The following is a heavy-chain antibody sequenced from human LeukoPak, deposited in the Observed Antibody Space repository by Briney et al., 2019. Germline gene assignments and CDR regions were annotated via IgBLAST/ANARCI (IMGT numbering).Heavy chain of an antibody. Sequence: SETLSLTCAVYGGSFSGYYWSWIRQPPGKGLEWIGEINHSGSTNYNPSLKSRVTISVDTSKNQFSLKLSSVTAADTAVYYCASDSSGYYYPFDYWGQGTLVTVSS. CDR3: ASDSSGYYYPFDY. CDR1: GGSFSGYY. CDR2: INHSGST. J-gene: IGHJ4*02. V-gene: IGHV4-34*01. D-gene: IGHD3-22*01.